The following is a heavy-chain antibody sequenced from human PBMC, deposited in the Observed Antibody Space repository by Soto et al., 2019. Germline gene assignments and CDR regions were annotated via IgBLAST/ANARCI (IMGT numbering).Heavy chain of an antibody. CDR1: GFTFSSYS. J-gene: IGHJ6*02. CDR3: ARDRFWSGYYNGMDV. V-gene: IGHV3-21*01. CDR2: ISSSSSYI. D-gene: IGHD3-3*01. Sequence: GGSLRLSCAASGFTFSSYSMNWVRQAPGKGLEWVSSISSSSSYIYYADSVKGRFTISRDNAKNSLYLQMNSLRAEDTAVYYCARDRFWSGYYNGMDVWGQGTTVTVSS.